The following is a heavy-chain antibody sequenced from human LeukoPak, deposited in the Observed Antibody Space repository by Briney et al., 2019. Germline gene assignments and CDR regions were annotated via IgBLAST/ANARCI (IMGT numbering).Heavy chain of an antibody. CDR3: ARKVVPAAHYYYYGMDV. CDR1: GYTFTGYY. J-gene: IGHJ6*02. CDR2: INPNSGGT. D-gene: IGHD2-2*01. Sequence: ASVKVSCKASGYTFTGYYMHWVRQAPGQGLEWMGWINPNSGGTNYAQKFQGRVTMTRDTSNSTAYMELSRLRSDDTAVYYCARKVVPAAHYYYYGMDVWGQGTTVTVSS. V-gene: IGHV1-2*02.